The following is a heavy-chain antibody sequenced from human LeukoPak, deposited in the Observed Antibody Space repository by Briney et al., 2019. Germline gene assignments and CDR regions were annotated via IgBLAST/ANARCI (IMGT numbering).Heavy chain of an antibody. V-gene: IGHV1-24*01. CDR1: GNTLTELS. J-gene: IGHJ5*02. CDR3: ARMYYYDSGGSNWFDP. CDR2: FDPEDGET. Sequence: ASVKVSCKVSGNTLTELSMHWVRQAPGKGLEWMGGFDPEDGETIFAQKLRGRVTMTTNTSIKTAYMELSSLRSEDTAVYYCARMYYYDSGGSNWFDPWGQGTLVTVSS. D-gene: IGHD3-10*01.